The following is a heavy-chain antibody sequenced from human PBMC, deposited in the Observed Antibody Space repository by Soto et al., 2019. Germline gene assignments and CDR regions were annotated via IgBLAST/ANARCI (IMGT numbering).Heavy chain of an antibody. J-gene: IGHJ6*02. CDR2: SIPFFGTA. V-gene: IGHV1-69*12. CDR3: VTPRSSSAYYCGLFV. D-gene: IGHD6-6*01. CDR1: GGTFSGYT. Sequence: QVQLVQSGAEVKKPGSSVKVSCKACGGTFSGYTISWVRQAPGQGLEWMGGSIPFFGTADYAQRFQGRVTLTADESTSTAYMDLTRLRSEDLAGYYCVTPRSSSAYYCGLFVWGQGTTVIVSS.